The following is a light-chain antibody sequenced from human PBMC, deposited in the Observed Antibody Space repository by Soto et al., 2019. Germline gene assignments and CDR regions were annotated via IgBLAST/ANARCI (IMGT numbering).Light chain of an antibody. J-gene: IGLJ1*01. V-gene: IGLV2-14*02. CDR2: EGS. CDR3: KSYAGSNTYV. Sequence: QSALTQPASLSGSPGQSITISCTGTSGDVGSYNLVSWYQQHPGKAPKLIIYEGSQRPSGVSDRFSGSKSGNTASLTVSGLQAADEADYFCKSYAGSNTYVFGSGTKVTVL. CDR1: SGDVGSYNL.